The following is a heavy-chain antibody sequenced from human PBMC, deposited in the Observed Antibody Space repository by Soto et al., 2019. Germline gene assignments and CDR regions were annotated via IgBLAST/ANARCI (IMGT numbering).Heavy chain of an antibody. V-gene: IGHV4-59*01. D-gene: IGHD5-12*01. CDR2: IYYSGST. CDR1: GGSISSYY. CDR3: ARDRLIDGYNYHDY. Sequence: KTSETLSLTCTVSGGSISSYYWSWIRQPPGKGLEWIGYIYYSGSTNYNPSLKSRVTISVDTSKNQFSLKLSSVTAADTAVCYCARDRLIDGYNYHDYWGQGTLVTVSS. J-gene: IGHJ4*02.